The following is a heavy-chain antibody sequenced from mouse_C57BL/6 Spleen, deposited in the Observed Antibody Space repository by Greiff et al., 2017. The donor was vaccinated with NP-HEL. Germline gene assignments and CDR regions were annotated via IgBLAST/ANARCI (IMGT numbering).Heavy chain of an antibody. D-gene: IGHD2-3*01. CDR1: GFTFSSYA. CDR3: ARAYDGYYERGFDY. Sequence: DVQLVESGGGLVKPGGSLKLSCAASGFTFSSYAMSWVRQTPEKRLEWVATISDGGSYTYYPDNVKGRFTISRDNAKNNLYLQMSHLKSEDTAMYYCARAYDGYYERGFDYWGQGTTLTVSS. CDR2: ISDGGSYT. J-gene: IGHJ2*01. V-gene: IGHV5-4*01.